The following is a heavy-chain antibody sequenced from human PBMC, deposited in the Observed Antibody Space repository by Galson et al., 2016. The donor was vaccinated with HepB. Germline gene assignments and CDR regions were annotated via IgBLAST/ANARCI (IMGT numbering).Heavy chain of an antibody. Sequence: SLRLSCAASGFTFSDYYMSWIRQAPGKGLEWVSYVGSSNSHRSLADSVKGRFTISRDNAKNSLYLQMSYLRVEDTAVYYCARRGDKHRNKDYIDYWGQGTTVTVSS. CDR1: GFTFSDYY. D-gene: IGHD3-16*01. V-gene: IGHV3-11*06. CDR3: ARRGDKHRNKDYIDY. CDR2: VGSSNSHR. J-gene: IGHJ4*03.